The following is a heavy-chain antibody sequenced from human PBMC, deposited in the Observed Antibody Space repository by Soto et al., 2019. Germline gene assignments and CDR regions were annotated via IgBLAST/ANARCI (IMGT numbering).Heavy chain of an antibody. D-gene: IGHD1-26*01. Sequence: ASETLSLTCTVSRASIYTYSRTWIRQPAGKGLQWIGHIYSSGSANYSPSLKSRVSMSVDSSKNQISLKLSSVTAADTAVYYCATIVGANHYWGQGTLVTVSS. J-gene: IGHJ4*02. CDR1: RASIYTYS. CDR3: ATIVGANHY. V-gene: IGHV4-4*07. CDR2: IYSSGSA.